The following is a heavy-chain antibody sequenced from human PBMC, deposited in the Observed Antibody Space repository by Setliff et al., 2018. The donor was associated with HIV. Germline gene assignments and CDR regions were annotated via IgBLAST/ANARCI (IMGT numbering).Heavy chain of an antibody. CDR2: FGYSGSDT. CDR1: GFTFYTYA. Sequence: PGGSLRLSCAASGFTFYTYAMSWVRQAPGKGLEWVSTFGYSGSDTYYADSVKGRFTISRDNSKGILYPQMNSLRVEDTAMYYCAKPLPTANGWHRVFDFWGQGTSVTVSS. D-gene: IGHD6-19*01. CDR3: AKPLPTANGWHRVFDF. V-gene: IGHV3-23*01. J-gene: IGHJ4*02.